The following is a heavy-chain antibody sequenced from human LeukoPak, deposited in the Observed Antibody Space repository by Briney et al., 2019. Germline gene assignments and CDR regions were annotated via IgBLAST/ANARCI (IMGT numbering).Heavy chain of an antibody. Sequence: GGSLRLSCAASGFTFNNYHMNWVRQAPGKGLEWVSSISSSSSYIYYADSVKGRFTISRDNAKNSLYLQMNSLRAEDTAVYYCARHTRTATGTSSWFDPWGQGTLVTVSS. CDR2: ISSSSSYI. V-gene: IGHV3-21*01. CDR3: ARHTRTATGTSSWFDP. J-gene: IGHJ5*02. CDR1: GFTFNNYH. D-gene: IGHD1-1*01.